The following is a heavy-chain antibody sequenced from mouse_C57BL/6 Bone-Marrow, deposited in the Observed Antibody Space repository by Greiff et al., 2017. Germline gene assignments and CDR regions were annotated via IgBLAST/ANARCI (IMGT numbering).Heavy chain of an antibody. CDR1: GFNIKDDY. V-gene: IGHV14-4*01. D-gene: IGHD1-1*01. CDR2: IDPENGDT. Sequence: VQLQQSGAELVRPGASVKLSCTASGFNIKDDYMHWVKQRPEQGLEWIGWIDPENGDTEYASKFQGKATITADTSSNTAYLQLSSLTSEDSAVYYCTAITTVVAFDYWGQATTLTASS. J-gene: IGHJ2*01. CDR3: TAITTVVAFDY.